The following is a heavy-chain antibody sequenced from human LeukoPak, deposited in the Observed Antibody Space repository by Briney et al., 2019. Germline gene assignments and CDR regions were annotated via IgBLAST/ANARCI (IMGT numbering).Heavy chain of an antibody. J-gene: IGHJ4*02. CDR2: ISYDGSNK. D-gene: IGHD5-18*01. Sequence: GGSLRPSCAASGFTFSSYAMHWVRQAPGKGLEWVAVISYDGSNKYYADSVKGRFTISRDNSKNTLYLQMNSLRAEDTAVYYCARSLYSYGYGPFDYWGQGTLVTVSS. CDR1: GFTFSSYA. CDR3: ARSLYSYGYGPFDY. V-gene: IGHV3-30-3*01.